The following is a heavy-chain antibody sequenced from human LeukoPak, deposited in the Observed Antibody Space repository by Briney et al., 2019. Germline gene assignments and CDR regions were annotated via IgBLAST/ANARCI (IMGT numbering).Heavy chain of an antibody. J-gene: IGHJ4*02. CDR1: GGTFSSYA. V-gene: IGHV1-69*13. Sequence: GASVKVSCKASGGTFSSYANSWGRQAPGQGLEWKGGIIPIFGTANHAQKFQGRVTIAADESTSTAYMELSSLRSEDTAVYYCARESITMVRGVLDYWGQGTLVTVAS. CDR3: ARESITMVRGVLDY. CDR2: IIPIFGTA. D-gene: IGHD3-10*01.